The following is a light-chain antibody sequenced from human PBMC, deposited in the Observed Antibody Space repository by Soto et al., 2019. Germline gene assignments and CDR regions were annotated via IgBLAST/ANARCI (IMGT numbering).Light chain of an antibody. CDR1: SSNIGAGYD. J-gene: IGLJ7*01. Sequence: QSVLTQPPSVSGAPGQRVTISCTGSSSNIGAGYDVHWYQQLPGTAPKLLIYDNSNRPSGVPDRFSGSKSGTSASLAITGLQAEDEADYYCQSYDSSLSGAVFGGGTRLTDL. CDR2: DNS. CDR3: QSYDSSLSGAV. V-gene: IGLV1-40*01.